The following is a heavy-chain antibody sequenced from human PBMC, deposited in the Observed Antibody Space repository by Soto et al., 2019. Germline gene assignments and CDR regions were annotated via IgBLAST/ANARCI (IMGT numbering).Heavy chain of an antibody. Sequence: GGSLRLSCAASGFTFSSYGMHWVRQAPGKGLEWVAVISYDGSNKYYADSVKGRFTISRDNSKNTLYLQMNSLRAEDTAVYYCAKDMYSSSWYFDYWGQGTLVTVSS. CDR2: ISYDGSNK. D-gene: IGHD6-13*01. CDR1: GFTFSSYG. CDR3: AKDMYSSSWYFDY. J-gene: IGHJ4*02. V-gene: IGHV3-30*18.